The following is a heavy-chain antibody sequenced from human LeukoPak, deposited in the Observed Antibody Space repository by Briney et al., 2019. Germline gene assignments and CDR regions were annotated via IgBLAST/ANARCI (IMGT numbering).Heavy chain of an antibody. CDR1: GGSISNYY. V-gene: IGHV4-59*08. D-gene: IGHD6-13*01. J-gene: IGHJ6*03. CDR3: ARADYSSTWSHDYYYMDV. Sequence: SETLSLTCTVSGGSISNYYWNWIRQPPGKGLEWIGYIYYTGNTNYNPSLKSRVTISVDTSKNQFSLKLSSVTAADTAVYYCARADYSSTWSHDYYYMDVWGKGTTVTVSS. CDR2: IYYTGNT.